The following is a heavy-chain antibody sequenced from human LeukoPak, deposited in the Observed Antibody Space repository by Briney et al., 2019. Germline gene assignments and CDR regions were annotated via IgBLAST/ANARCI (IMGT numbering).Heavy chain of an antibody. D-gene: IGHD4-23*01. Sequence: PSETLSLTCAVYGGSFSGYYWSWIRQPPGKGLEWIGEINHSGSTNYNPSLKSRVTISVDTSKNQFSLKLSSVTVADTAVYYCARGEHDYGGNSESGNFDYWGQGTLVTVSS. CDR1: GGSFSGYY. V-gene: IGHV4-34*01. J-gene: IGHJ4*02. CDR3: ARGEHDYGGNSESGNFDY. CDR2: INHSGST.